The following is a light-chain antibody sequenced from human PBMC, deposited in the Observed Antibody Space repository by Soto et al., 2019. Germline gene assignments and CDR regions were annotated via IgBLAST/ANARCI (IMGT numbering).Light chain of an antibody. J-gene: IGKJ4*01. CDR1: QTVSSTY. V-gene: IGKV3-20*01. CDR3: QHYGTSLTLT. CDR2: GAS. Sequence: EIVLTQSPGTLSLSPGERATLSCRASQTVSSTYLAWYQQNPGQAPRLLIYGASSRATGIPDRFSGSGSGTDVTLTISRLEPEDFAVYHCQHYGTSLTLTFGGGTKVEIK.